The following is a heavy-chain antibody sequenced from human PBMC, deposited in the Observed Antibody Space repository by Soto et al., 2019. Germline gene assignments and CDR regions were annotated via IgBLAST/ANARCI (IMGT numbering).Heavy chain of an antibody. V-gene: IGHV3-21*01. J-gene: IGHJ4*02. CDR1: GFTFSTYN. CDR2: ISTSGGYI. D-gene: IGHD3-3*01. Sequence: EVQLVESGGGLVKPGGSLRLSCAASGFTFSTYNMNWVRQAPGKGLEWVSSISTSGGYIYYADTVKGRFTISRDNAKNALYLKMTSLRAEDTAVYYCARDLPVQNDFGNDSDQFYFDYWGQGTLVTVSS. CDR3: ARDLPVQNDFGNDSDQFYFDY.